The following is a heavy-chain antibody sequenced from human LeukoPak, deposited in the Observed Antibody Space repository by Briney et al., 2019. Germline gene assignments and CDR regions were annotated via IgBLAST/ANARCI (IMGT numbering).Heavy chain of an antibody. CDR2: IDRSGSYI. V-gene: IGHV3-21*01. J-gene: IGHJ4*02. CDR3: GMRGLTFD. Sequence: GGSLRLSCAASGFTFDDYAMHWVRQAPGRGLEWVSSIDRSGSYIYYADSVKGRFTISRDNAKNSLYLQMDSLRAEDTAVYYCGMRGLTFDWGQGTLVTVSS. CDR1: GFTFDDYA. D-gene: IGHD3-22*01.